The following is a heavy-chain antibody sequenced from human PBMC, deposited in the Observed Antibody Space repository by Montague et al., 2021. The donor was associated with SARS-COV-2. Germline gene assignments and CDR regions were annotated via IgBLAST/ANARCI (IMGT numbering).Heavy chain of an antibody. D-gene: IGHD3-22*01. CDR1: GGSISSYY. CDR2: IYYSGST. V-gene: IGHV4-59*01. J-gene: IGHJ6*02. Sequence: SETLSLTCTVSGGSISSYYWSWIRQPPGKGLEWIGYIYYSGSTNYNPSPKSRVTISVDTSKNQFSLKLSSVTAADTAVYYCARDADYYDLAAGYYYGMDVWGQGTTVTVSS. CDR3: ARDADYYDLAAGYYYGMDV.